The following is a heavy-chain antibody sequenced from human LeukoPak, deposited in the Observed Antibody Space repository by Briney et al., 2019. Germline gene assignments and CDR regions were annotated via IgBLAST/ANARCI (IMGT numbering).Heavy chain of an antibody. V-gene: IGHV3-7*01. J-gene: IGHJ5*02. D-gene: IGHD2-8*02. CDR1: GFTFSSYW. CDR3: ASEPPAGDWFDP. Sequence: GGSLRLSCAASGFTFSSYWMSWVRQAPGKGLEWVANIKQDGSEKYYVDSVKGRFTISRDNAKISLYLQMNSLRAEDTAVYYCASEPPAGDWFDPWGQGTLVTVSS. CDR2: IKQDGSEK.